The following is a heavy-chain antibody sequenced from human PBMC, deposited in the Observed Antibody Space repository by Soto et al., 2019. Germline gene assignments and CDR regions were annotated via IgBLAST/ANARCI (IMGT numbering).Heavy chain of an antibody. V-gene: IGHV3-53*01. CDR2: IYSGGST. D-gene: IGHD3-16*02. Sequence: GVSLRLSCAASGFTVSSNYMSWVRQAPGKGLEWVSVIYSGGSTYYADSVKGRFTISRDNSKNTLYLQMNSLRAEDTAVYYCARSPTYYDYVWGSYRYNDYYYYYGMDVWGQGTTVTVSS. CDR1: GFTVSSNY. CDR3: ARSPTYYDYVWGSYRYNDYYYYYGMDV. J-gene: IGHJ6*02.